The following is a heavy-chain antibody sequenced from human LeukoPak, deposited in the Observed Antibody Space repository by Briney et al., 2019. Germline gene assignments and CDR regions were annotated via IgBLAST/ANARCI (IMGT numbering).Heavy chain of an antibody. D-gene: IGHD1-26*01. CDR1: GSTFTNAR. Sequence: PGGSLRLSCSASGSTFTNARMSWVRQAPGKGLEWVGRIKSKTDGGTTDYAAPVKGRFSISRDDSKNTLYLQMNSLKSEDTAVYYCQGGRFWGQGTLVTVSS. CDR3: QGGRF. CDR2: IKSKTDGGTT. V-gene: IGHV3-15*01. J-gene: IGHJ4*02.